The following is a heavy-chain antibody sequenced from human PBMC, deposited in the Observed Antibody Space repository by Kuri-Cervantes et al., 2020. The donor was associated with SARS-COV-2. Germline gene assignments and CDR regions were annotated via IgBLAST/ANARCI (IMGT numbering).Heavy chain of an antibody. CDR3: ARDRVGVHDY. Sequence: GESLKISCAASAFTFSSYAMHWVRQAPGKGLEWVAIISYDGSNKYYADSVKGRFTISRDNSKNTLYLQMNSLRAEGTAVYYCARDRVGVHDYWGQGTLVTVSS. CDR1: AFTFSSYA. D-gene: IGHD2-21*01. V-gene: IGHV3-30-3*01. J-gene: IGHJ4*02. CDR2: ISYDGSNK.